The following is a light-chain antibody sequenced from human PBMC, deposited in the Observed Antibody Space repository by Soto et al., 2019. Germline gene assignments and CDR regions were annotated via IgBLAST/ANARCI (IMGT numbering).Light chain of an antibody. CDR3: QQYNNWPPRYT. V-gene: IGKV3-15*01. Sequence: EIVMTPSPATLSVSPGERATLSCRASQSISSNLAWYQQKPGQAPRLLIYVASTRATGIPARFSGSGSGTEFTLTISSLQSEDFAVYYCQQYNNWPPRYTFGQGTKLEIK. CDR1: QSISSN. CDR2: VAS. J-gene: IGKJ2*01.